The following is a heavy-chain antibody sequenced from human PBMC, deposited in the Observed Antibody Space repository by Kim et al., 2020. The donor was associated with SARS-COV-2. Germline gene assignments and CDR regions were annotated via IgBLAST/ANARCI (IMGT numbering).Heavy chain of an antibody. V-gene: IGHV1-46*01. D-gene: IGHD3-22*01. J-gene: IGHJ6*02. CDR3: ARDYYDSSGYAYGMDV. CDR1: GYTFTSYY. CDR2: INPSGGST. Sequence: ASVKVSCKASGYTFTSYYMHWVRQAPGQGLEWMGIINPSGGSTSYAQKFQGRVTMTRDTSTSTVYMELSSLRSEDTVVYYCARDYYDSSGYAYGMDVWGQGTTVTVSS.